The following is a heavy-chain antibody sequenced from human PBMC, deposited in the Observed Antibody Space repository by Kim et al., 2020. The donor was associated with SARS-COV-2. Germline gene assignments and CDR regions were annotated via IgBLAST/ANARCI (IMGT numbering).Heavy chain of an antibody. CDR3: ARINDAEVDDI. J-gene: IGHJ3*02. D-gene: IGHD2-8*01. CDR2: ISSSSSYI. CDR1: GFTFSSYS. Sequence: GGSLRLSCAASGFTFSSYSMNWVRQAPGKGLEWVSSISSSSSYIYYADSVKGRFTISRDNAKNSLYLQMNSLRAEDTAVYYCARINDAEVDDIWGQGTMVTVSS. V-gene: IGHV3-21*04.